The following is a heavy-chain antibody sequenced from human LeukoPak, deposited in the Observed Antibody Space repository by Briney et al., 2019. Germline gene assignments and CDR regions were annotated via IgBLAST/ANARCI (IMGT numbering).Heavy chain of an antibody. J-gene: IGHJ4*02. Sequence: ASVKVSCKASGCTFTSYGISWVRQAPGQGLEWMGWISAYNGNTNYAQKLQGRVTMTTDTSTSTAYMELRSLRSDDTAVYYCARDYPVIVGATTDYFDYWGQGTLVTVSS. D-gene: IGHD1-26*01. CDR3: ARDYPVIVGATTDYFDY. CDR2: ISAYNGNT. CDR1: GCTFTSYG. V-gene: IGHV1-18*01.